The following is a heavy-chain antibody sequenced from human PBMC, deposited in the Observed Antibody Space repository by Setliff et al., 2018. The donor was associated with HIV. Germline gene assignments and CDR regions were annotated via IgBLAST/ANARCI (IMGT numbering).Heavy chain of an antibody. Sequence: SETLSLTCTVSGGSISSGNYYWSWIRQPAGKGLERIGHISTSGRTNYNPSLMSRLTLSVDTSKNQFSLKLSSVTAADTAVYHCARADNYYYDSGAFKSGLDAFDIWGQGTMVTVSS. CDR1: GGSISSGNYY. D-gene: IGHD3-22*01. CDR3: ARADNYYYDSGAFKSGLDAFDI. J-gene: IGHJ3*02. CDR2: ISTSGRT. V-gene: IGHV4-61*09.